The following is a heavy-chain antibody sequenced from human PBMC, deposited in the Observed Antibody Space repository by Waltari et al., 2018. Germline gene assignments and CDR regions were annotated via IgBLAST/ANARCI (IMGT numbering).Heavy chain of an antibody. CDR2: IKPDGSEK. CDR3: ASGGGRPFDY. J-gene: IGHJ4*02. Sequence: EVQLVESGGALVQPGGSVRLSCAASGFTFRTTWMCWVRQTPGKGLEWVANIKPDGSEKYYVDSVKGRFTISRDNAKNSLYLQMNSLRAEDTAVYFCASGGGRPFDYWGQGTLVTVSS. D-gene: IGHD3-16*01. V-gene: IGHV3-7*01. CDR1: GFTFRTTW.